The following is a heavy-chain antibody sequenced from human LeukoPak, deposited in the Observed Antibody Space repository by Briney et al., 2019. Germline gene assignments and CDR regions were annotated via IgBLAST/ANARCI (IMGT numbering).Heavy chain of an antibody. D-gene: IGHD3-3*01. CDR2: IYFSGST. V-gene: IGHV4-59*01. CDR3: ARGNPVEGHDFWSGYSSPGMDV. CDR1: GGSISSDY. Sequence: PSEALSLTYSVSGGSISSDYWGWCRQRPGKGLWWKGNIYFSGSTNYNPTLWDRVTISVGESKNLFSLQLSSVTAADTAIYDYARGNPVEGHDFWSGYSSPGMDVWGKGTTVTVSS. J-gene: IGHJ6*04.